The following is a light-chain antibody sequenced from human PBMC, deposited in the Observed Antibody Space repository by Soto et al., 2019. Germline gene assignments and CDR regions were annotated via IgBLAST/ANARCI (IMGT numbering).Light chain of an antibody. J-gene: IGKJ1*01. Sequence: DIQMTQSPSSLSASVGETVIITCRASQSISGFLHWYQQKPGKAPKLLIYAASTLQSGVPSHFSGTGSGTDFTLTINGLQPEDFATYYCHQTYSTPQTVGQGTKVEIK. V-gene: IGKV1-39*01. CDR1: QSISGF. CDR3: HQTYSTPQT. CDR2: AAS.